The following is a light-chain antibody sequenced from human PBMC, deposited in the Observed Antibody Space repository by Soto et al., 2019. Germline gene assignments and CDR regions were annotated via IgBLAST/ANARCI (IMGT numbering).Light chain of an antibody. CDR2: EVT. CDR3: SSYASSSSYV. V-gene: IGLV2-14*01. Sequence: QSALTQPASVSGSPGQSITISCTGTSSDVGGYNHVSWYQIHPGKAPKLIIYEVTSRPSGVSYRFSGSKSGNSASLTISGLQAEDEADYYCSSYASSSSYVFEGGTKLTVL. J-gene: IGLJ1*01. CDR1: SSDVGGYNH.